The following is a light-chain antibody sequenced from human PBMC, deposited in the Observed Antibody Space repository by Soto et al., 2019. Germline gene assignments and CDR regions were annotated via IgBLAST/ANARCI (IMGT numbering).Light chain of an antibody. V-gene: IGLV1-44*01. J-gene: IGLJ3*02. CDR2: SNY. CDR1: SSNIGRNS. Sequence: QSVLTQPPSASETPEQRVTISCSGSSSNIGRNSVNWYQHLPGTAPKLLIYSNYQRPSGVPGRFSGSKSGTSASLAISGLQSEDEADYYCAAWDDSLNALLFGGGTKLTVL. CDR3: AAWDDSLNALL.